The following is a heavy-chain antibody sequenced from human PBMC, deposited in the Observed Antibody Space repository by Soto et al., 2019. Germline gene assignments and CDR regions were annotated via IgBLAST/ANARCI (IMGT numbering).Heavy chain of an antibody. V-gene: IGHV4-61*08. Sequence: QVQLQESGPGLVKPSETLSLTCTVSGGSVSSGGHYWNWIRQPPGKGLEWSGYIYYSGTTNYNPSLKSRVTISIDTSKNQFSLKLSSVTAADTAVYYCARARCSGASCYAGYYYGMDVWGQGTTVTVSS. CDR1: GGSVSSGGHY. CDR3: ARARCSGASCYAGYYYGMDV. J-gene: IGHJ6*02. D-gene: IGHD2-2*01. CDR2: IYYSGTT.